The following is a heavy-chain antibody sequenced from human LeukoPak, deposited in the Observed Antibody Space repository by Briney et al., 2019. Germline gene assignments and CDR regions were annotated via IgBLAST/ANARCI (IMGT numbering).Heavy chain of an antibody. Sequence: GGSLRLSCAASGFTFSSYWMHWVRQAPGKGLMWVSRINSDGSSTSYADSVKGRFTISRDNAKNTLYLQMNSLRAEDTAVFYCARVGQAGYVGYPLDYRGQGTLVTVSS. CDR1: GFTFSSYW. CDR3: ARVGQAGYVGYPLDY. D-gene: IGHD5-12*01. CDR2: INSDGSST. V-gene: IGHV3-74*01. J-gene: IGHJ4*02.